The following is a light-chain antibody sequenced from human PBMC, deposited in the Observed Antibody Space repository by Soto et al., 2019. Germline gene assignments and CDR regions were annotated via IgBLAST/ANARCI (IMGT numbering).Light chain of an antibody. V-gene: IGKV3-11*01. CDR3: QQRSNWQYT. J-gene: IGKJ2*01. CDR1: QSVSSY. CDR2: DAS. Sequence: EIVLTQSPATLSLSPGERATLSCRASQSVSSYLAWYQQKPGQAPRLLIYDASNRATGIPARFSGSGSGTDFTLTISSLEPEDFAVYYCQQRSNWQYTFCQGTQLEIK.